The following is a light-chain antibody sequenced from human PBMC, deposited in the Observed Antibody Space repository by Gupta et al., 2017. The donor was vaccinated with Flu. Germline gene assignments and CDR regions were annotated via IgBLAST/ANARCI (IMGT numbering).Light chain of an antibody. V-gene: IGKV3-20*01. CDR3: QQEQSTPQT. J-gene: IGKJ1*01. CDR1: QSVSNTF. Sequence: EIVFTQSPGTLSMSPGDGVTLSCRASQSVSNTFLAWYQQKPGQAPKLLIYGASTRATGIPDRFRGGGSGTEFTLTISRLEPEDFAVYYCQQEQSTPQTFGQGTKVEI. CDR2: GAS.